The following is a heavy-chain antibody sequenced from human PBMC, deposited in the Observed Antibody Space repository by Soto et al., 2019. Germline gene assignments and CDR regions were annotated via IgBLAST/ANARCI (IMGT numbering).Heavy chain of an antibody. CDR3: TRDPRITDF. Sequence: GGSLRLSCAAPGFIFTNFYMAWIRQAPGKGLELVSYISPGGDIRNYVDSVKGRFTISRDNTNRLVYLHMNSLRAEDTAVYYCTRDPRITDFWGQGTLVTVSS. CDR2: ISPGGDIR. J-gene: IGHJ4*02. V-gene: IGHV3-11*01. CDR1: GFIFTNFY. D-gene: IGHD3-16*01.